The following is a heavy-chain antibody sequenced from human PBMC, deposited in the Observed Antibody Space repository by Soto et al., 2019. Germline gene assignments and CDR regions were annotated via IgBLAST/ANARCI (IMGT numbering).Heavy chain of an antibody. CDR2: INPNSGGT. Sequence: GASVKVSCKASGYTFTGYYMHWVRQAPGQGLEWMGWINPNSGGTNYAQKFQGWVTMTRDTSISTAYMELSRLRSDDTAVYYCARLNPYYYYGMDVWGQGTMVTVSS. V-gene: IGHV1-2*04. CDR1: GYTFTGYY. J-gene: IGHJ6*02. CDR3: ARLNPYYYYGMDV.